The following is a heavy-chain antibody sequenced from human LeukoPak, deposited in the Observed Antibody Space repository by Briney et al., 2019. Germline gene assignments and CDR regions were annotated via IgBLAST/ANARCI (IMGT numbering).Heavy chain of an antibody. CDR2: ISAYNGNT. J-gene: IGHJ5*02. V-gene: IGHV1-18*01. Sequence: ASVKVSCKASGYTFTSYGISWLRQAPGQGRAWMGWISAYNGNTNYAQKLQGRVTMTTDTSTSTAYMELRSLRSDDTAVYYCAREGVDIVENNWFDPWGQGTLVTVSS. CDR1: GYTFTSYG. D-gene: IGHD5-12*01. CDR3: AREGVDIVENNWFDP.